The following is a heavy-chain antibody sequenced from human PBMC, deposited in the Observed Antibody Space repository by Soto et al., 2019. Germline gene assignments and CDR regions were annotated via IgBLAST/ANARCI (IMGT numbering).Heavy chain of an antibody. Sequence: SETLSLTCTVSGYSVTSGSYWGWFRQPPEKGLEWIGSVYLSGHTYHNPSLMSRVTISIDTSKNQFSLKLTSVTAADTAVYYCARARIVVSGTIVDFWGPGTLVTVSS. CDR2: VYLSGHT. CDR1: GYSVTSGSY. V-gene: IGHV4-38-2*02. CDR3: ARARIVVSGTIVDF. D-gene: IGHD1-7*01. J-gene: IGHJ4*02.